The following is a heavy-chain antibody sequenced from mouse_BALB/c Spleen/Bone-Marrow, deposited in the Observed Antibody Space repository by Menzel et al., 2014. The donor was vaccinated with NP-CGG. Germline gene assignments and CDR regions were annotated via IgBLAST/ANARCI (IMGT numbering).Heavy chain of an antibody. J-gene: IGHJ4*01. CDR1: GFNIKDTY. V-gene: IGHV14-3*02. D-gene: IGHD2-4*01. Sequence: EVQRVESGAELVKPGASVKLSCTASGFNIKDTYMHWVKQRPEQGLEGIGRIDPANGNTKYDPKFQGKATITADTSSNTAYLQLSSLTSEDTAVYYCAKYGGLRYAMDYWGQGTSVTVSS. CDR3: AKYGGLRYAMDY. CDR2: IDPANGNT.